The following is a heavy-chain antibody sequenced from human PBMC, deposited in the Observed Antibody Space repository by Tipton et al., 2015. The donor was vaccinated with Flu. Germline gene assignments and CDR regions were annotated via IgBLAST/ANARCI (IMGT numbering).Heavy chain of an antibody. CDR3: ARAGHDITIFGVAQPADY. CDR2: ISAYNGNT. V-gene: IGHV1-18*04. CDR1: GYTFTSYG. Sequence: QLVQSGAEVKKPGASVKVSCKASGYTFTSYGISWVRQAPGQGLEWMGWISAYNGNTNYAQKLQGRVTMTTDTSTSTAYMELRSLRSDDTAVYYCARAGHDITIFGVAQPADYWGQGTLVTVSS. D-gene: IGHD3-3*01. J-gene: IGHJ4*02.